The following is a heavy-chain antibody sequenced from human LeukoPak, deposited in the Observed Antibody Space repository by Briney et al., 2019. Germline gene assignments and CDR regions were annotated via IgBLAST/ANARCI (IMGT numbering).Heavy chain of an antibody. CDR2: IRSKAYGGTT. CDR3: TRDHITVTDYYYYGMDV. Sequence: PGGSLRLSCAASGFTFSSYGMHWVRQAPGKGLEWVGFIRSKAYGGTTEYAASVKGRFTISRDDSKSIAYLQMNSLKTEDTAVYYCTRDHITVTDYYYYGMDVWGQGTTVTVSS. V-gene: IGHV3-49*04. CDR1: GFTFSSYG. D-gene: IGHD4-17*01. J-gene: IGHJ6*02.